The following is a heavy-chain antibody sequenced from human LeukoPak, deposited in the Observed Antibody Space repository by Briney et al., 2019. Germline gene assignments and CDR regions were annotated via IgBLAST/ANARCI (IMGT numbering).Heavy chain of an antibody. D-gene: IGHD3-22*01. CDR1: GGSISSYY. CDR2: INHSGST. V-gene: IGHV4-34*01. J-gene: IGHJ4*02. Sequence: SETLSLTCTVSGGSISSYYWSWIRQPPGKGLEWIGEINHSGSTNYNPSLKSRVTISVDTSKNQFSLKLSSVTAADTAVYYCASHPHAYYYDSSGYYYFDYWGQGTLVTVSS. CDR3: ASHPHAYYYDSSGYYYFDY.